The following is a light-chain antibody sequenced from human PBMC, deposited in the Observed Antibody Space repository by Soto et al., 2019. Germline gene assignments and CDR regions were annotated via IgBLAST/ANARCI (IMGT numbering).Light chain of an antibody. CDR2: DVS. V-gene: IGLV2-14*01. CDR3: SSYTSSTTLVV. Sequence: QSALTQPASVSGSPGQSITISCTGTSSDVGVYNYVSWYQQHPGKAPKLMIYDVSNRPSGVSNRFSGSKSGNTASLTISGLQAEDEADYYCSSYTSSTTLVVFGGGTKVTVL. CDR1: SSDVGVYNY. J-gene: IGLJ2*01.